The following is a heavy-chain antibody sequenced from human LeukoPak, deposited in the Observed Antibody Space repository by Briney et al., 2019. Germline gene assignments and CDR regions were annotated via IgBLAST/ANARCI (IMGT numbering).Heavy chain of an antibody. J-gene: IGHJ4*02. CDR2: MNPNSGNT. D-gene: IGHD6-19*01. V-gene: IGHV1-8*01. CDR1: GYTFTSYD. CDR3: ARMAGGSSGWSN. Sequence: ASVEVSCKASGYTFTSYDINWVRQATGQGLEWMGWMNPNSGNTGYAQKFQGRVTMTRNTSISTAYMELSSLRSEDTAVYYWARMAGGSSGWSNWGQGNLVTVSS.